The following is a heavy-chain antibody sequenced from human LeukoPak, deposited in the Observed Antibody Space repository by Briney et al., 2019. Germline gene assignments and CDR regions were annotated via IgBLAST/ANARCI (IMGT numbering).Heavy chain of an antibody. J-gene: IGHJ1*01. CDR2: ITGSGSTM. Sequence: GGSLRLSCAASGFTFSSYSMNWVRQAPGRGLEWVSYITGSGSTMYYADSVKGRFTISRDNAKNSLYLQMNSLRDGDTAVYYCARVGEGCGGDCYNNYLHHWGQGTLVTVSS. D-gene: IGHD2-21*02. CDR3: ARVGEGCGGDCYNNYLHH. V-gene: IGHV3-48*02. CDR1: GFTFSSYS.